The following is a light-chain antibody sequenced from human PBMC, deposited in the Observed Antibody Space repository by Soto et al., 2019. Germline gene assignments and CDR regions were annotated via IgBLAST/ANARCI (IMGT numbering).Light chain of an antibody. J-gene: IGKJ3*01. V-gene: IGKV3-20*01. Sequence: EIVLTQSPGTLSLSPGERATLSCRASQSVRSNYLAWYQQKPGQAPRLLIYGASTRATGIPDRFSGSGSGTDFALSISRLEPEDFALYFCQQYGSSPFTFGPGTKVDLK. CDR3: QQYGSSPFT. CDR1: QSVRSNY. CDR2: GAS.